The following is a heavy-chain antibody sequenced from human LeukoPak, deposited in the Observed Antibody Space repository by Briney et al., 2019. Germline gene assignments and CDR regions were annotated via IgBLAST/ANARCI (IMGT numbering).Heavy chain of an antibody. V-gene: IGHV4-4*09. CDR2: IYTSGST. CDR1: GGSISSYY. D-gene: IGHD3-10*01. CDR3: ARGAMVRGVGGDY. Sequence: SETLSLTCTVSGGSISSYYWSWIRQPPGKGLEWIGYIYTSGSTNYNPSLKSRVTISVDTSKNQFSLKLSSVTAADTAVYYCARGAMVRGVGGDYWGQGTLVTVSS. J-gene: IGHJ4*02.